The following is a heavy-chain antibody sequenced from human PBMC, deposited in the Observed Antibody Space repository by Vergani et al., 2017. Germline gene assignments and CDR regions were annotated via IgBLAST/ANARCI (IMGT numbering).Heavy chain of an antibody. CDR2: IRSKANSYAT. J-gene: IGHJ4*02. CDR1: GFTFSGSA. CDR3: FFGSFSAAGYSQSPNYFDY. V-gene: IGHV3-73*01. D-gene: IGHD6-13*01. Sequence: EVQLVESGGGLVQPGGSLKLSCAASGFTFSGSAMHWVRQASGKGLEWVGRIRSKANSYATAYAASVKGRFTISRDDSKNTAYLQMNSLKTEDTAVYYCFFGSFSAAGYSQSPNYFDYWGQGTLVTVSS.